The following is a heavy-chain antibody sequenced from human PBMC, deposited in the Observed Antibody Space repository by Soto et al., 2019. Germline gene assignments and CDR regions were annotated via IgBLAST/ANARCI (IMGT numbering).Heavy chain of an antibody. D-gene: IGHD4-4*01. Sequence: QVQLVQSGAEVKKPGSSVKVSCKASGGTFSTYTITWVRQAPGQGLEWMGRIIPLIGIINYAQKFQGRVTISADKFTGTAYMELTGLRSDDTAVYYCAGDPDSHYNDGHASSYPWGQGTLVTVSS. J-gene: IGHJ5*02. CDR1: GGTFSTYT. V-gene: IGHV1-69*08. CDR3: AGDPDSHYNDGHASSYP. CDR2: IIPLIGII.